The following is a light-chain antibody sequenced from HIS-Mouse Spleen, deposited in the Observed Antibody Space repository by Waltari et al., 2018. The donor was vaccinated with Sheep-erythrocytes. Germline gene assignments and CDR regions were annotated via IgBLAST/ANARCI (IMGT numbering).Light chain of an antibody. J-gene: IGLJ2*01. Sequence: SYELTQPPSVSVSPGQTASITCSGDKLGEKYACWYQQKPGQFPVLVIYQDSKRPSGIPERFSGSNSWNTATLTISGTQAMDEADYYCQAWDSSTAVFGGGTKLTVL. CDR1: KLGEKY. CDR2: QDS. V-gene: IGLV3-1*01. CDR3: QAWDSSTAV.